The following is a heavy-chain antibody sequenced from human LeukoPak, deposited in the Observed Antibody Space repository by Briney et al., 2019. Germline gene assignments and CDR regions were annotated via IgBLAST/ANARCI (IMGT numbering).Heavy chain of an antibody. J-gene: IGHJ4*02. D-gene: IGHD1-20*01. CDR1: GFTFSSYS. V-gene: IGHV3-48*01. CDR3: ARDNWNQAFDY. CDR2: ISSSSSTI. Sequence: GGSPRLSCAASGFTFSSYSMNWVRQAPGKGLEWVSYISSSSSTIYYADSVKGRYTISRDNAKNSLYLQMNSLRAEDTAVYYCARDNWNQAFDYWGQGTLVTVSS.